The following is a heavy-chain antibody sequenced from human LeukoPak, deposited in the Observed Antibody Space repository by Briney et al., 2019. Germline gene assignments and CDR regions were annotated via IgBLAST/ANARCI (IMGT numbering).Heavy chain of an antibody. V-gene: IGHV3-30*18. CDR1: GFTFSSYG. CDR2: ISYDGSNK. Sequence: PGGSLRLSCAASGFTFSSYGMHWVRQAPGKGLEWVAVISYDGSNKYYADSVKGRFTISRDNSKNTLYLQMNCLRAEDTAVYYCAKDLDGMDVWGQGTTVTVSS. CDR3: AKDLDGMDV. J-gene: IGHJ6*02.